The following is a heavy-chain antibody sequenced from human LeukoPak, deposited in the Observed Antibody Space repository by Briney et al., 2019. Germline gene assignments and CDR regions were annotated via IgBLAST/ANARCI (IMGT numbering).Heavy chain of an antibody. J-gene: IGHJ6*02. CDR2: IYYSGST. D-gene: IGHD6-13*01. Sequence: LRLSCAASGFTFSNYAMSWIRQHPGKGLEWIGNIYYSGSTYYNPSLKSRVTISVDTSKNQFSLKLSSVTAADTAVYYCARLSQQLARYYYGMDVWGQGTTVTVSS. CDR3: ARLSQQLARYYYGMDV. CDR1: GFTFSNYA. V-gene: IGHV4-30-2*03.